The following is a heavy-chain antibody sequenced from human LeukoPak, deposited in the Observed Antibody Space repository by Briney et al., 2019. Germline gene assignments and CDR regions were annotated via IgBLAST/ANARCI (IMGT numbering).Heavy chain of an antibody. J-gene: IGHJ4*02. Sequence: GGSLRLSCVASGFTFSSSWMSWVRQAPGRGLEWVANIKQDESQKYYVDSVKGRFTVSRDNAKYSLYLQMNSLRAEDTAVYYCARCRFSGTSCDFDSWGQGTLVIVSS. CDR3: ARCRFSGTSCDFDS. V-gene: IGHV3-7*03. D-gene: IGHD2-2*01. CDR2: IKQDESQK. CDR1: GFTFSSSW.